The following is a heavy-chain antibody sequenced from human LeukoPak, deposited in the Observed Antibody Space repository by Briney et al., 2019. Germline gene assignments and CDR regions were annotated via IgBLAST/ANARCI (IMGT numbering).Heavy chain of an antibody. V-gene: IGHV4-30-4*01. CDR1: SGSISSGDYY. Sequence: ASETLSLTCTVSSGSISSGDYYWSWIRQPPGKGLEWIGYIYYSGSTYYNPSLKSRVTISVDTSKNQFSLKLSSVTAADTAVYYCARDIIYGSGSYSKYYFDYWGQGTLVTVSS. CDR3: ARDIIYGSGSYSKYYFDY. J-gene: IGHJ4*02. CDR2: IYYSGST. D-gene: IGHD3-10*01.